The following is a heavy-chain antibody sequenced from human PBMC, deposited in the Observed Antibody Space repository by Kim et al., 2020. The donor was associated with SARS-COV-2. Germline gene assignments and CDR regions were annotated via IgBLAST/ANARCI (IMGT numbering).Heavy chain of an antibody. J-gene: IGHJ6*02. D-gene: IGHD3-9*01. Sequence: ASVKVSCKVSGYTLTELSMHWVRQAPGKGLEWMGGFDPEDGETIYAQKFQGRVTMTEDTSTDTAYMELSSLRSEDTAVYYCATDRPLYDILTGYSPYYYGMDVWGQGTTVTVSS. V-gene: IGHV1-24*01. CDR2: FDPEDGET. CDR1: GYTLTELS. CDR3: ATDRPLYDILTGYSPYYYGMDV.